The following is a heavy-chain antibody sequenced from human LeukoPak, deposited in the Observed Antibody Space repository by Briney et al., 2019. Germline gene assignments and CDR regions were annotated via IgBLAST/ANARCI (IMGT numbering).Heavy chain of an antibody. J-gene: IGHJ4*02. D-gene: IGHD6-13*01. CDR2: ISGSGGST. CDR3: AKPGSDYSSSPGFNYYFDY. Sequence: GGCLRLSCAASGFTFSSYAMSWVRQAPGKGLELVSAISGSGGSTYYADSVKGRFTISRDNSKNTLYLQMNSLRAEHTAVYYCAKPGSDYSSSPGFNYYFDYWGQGTLVTVSS. V-gene: IGHV3-23*01. CDR1: GFTFSSYA.